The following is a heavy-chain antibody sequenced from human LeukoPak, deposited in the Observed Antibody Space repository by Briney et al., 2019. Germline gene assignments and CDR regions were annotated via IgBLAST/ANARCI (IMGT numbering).Heavy chain of an antibody. V-gene: IGHV3-48*04. CDR3: ARDTATSGSYYFDY. CDR1: GFIYSRYS. J-gene: IGHJ4*02. CDR2: ISSSSSTI. D-gene: IGHD1-26*01. Sequence: GGSLRLSCAASGFIYSRYSMNWVRQAPGKGLEWVSYISSSSSTIYYADSVKGRFTISRDNAKNSLYLQMNSLRAEDTAVYYCARDTATSGSYYFDYWGQGTLVTVSS.